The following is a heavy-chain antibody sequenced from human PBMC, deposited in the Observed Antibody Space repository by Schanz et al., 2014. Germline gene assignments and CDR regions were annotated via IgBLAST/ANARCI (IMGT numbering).Heavy chain of an antibody. V-gene: IGHV3-23*04. Sequence: VQLVESGGGVVQPGRSLRLSCAASGFTFSNHGMHWVRQSPGKGLEWVSTLSGSGAGTFYADSVKGRFTISRDNSENTLYLQMNSLRAEDTAVYYCAKQHGVIQQVSDYWGQGTLVTVSS. CDR2: LSGSGAGT. CDR1: GFTFSNHG. CDR3: AKQHGVIQQVSDY. D-gene: IGHD3-22*01. J-gene: IGHJ4*02.